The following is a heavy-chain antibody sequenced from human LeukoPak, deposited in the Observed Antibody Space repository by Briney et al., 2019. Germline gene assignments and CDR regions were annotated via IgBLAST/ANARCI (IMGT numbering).Heavy chain of an antibody. V-gene: IGHV3-11*01. CDR3: ARATSSSWYNNY. CDR1: GFTFSDYY. CDR2: ISSSGSTI. D-gene: IGHD6-13*01. Sequence: GGSLRLSCAASGFTFSDYYMSWIRQAPGKGLEWVSYISSSGSTIYYADSVKGRFTNSRDNAKNSLYLQMNSLRAEDTAVYYCARATSSSWYNNYWGQGTLVAVSS. J-gene: IGHJ4*02.